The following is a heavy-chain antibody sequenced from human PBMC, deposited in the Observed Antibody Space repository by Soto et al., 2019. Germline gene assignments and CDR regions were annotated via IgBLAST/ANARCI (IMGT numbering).Heavy chain of an antibody. CDR1: GGSISSGDYY. CDR2: IYYSGST. V-gene: IGHV4-30-4*01. J-gene: IGHJ6*02. D-gene: IGHD3-10*01. CDR3: ARYHPSITMVRGTLSYYYYYGMDV. Sequence: SETLSLTCTVSGGSISSGDYYWSWIRQPPGKGLEWIGYIYYSGSTYYNPSLKSRVTISVDTSKNQFSLKLSSVTAADTAVYYCARYHPSITMVRGTLSYYYYYGMDVWGQGTTVTVSS.